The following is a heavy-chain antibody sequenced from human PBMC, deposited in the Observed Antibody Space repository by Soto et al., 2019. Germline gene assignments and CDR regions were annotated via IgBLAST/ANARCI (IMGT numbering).Heavy chain of an antibody. CDR1: GFTFSSYW. CDR3: ARIASAGRGWDV. J-gene: IGHJ6*02. V-gene: IGHV3-7*01. CDR2: IKQEGSKK. D-gene: IGHD6-13*01. Sequence: EVQLVESGGGLVQPGGSLRLSCAASGFTFSSYWMSWVRQAPVKGLEWVGNIKQEGSKKNYVDFMEGRFTISRDNAENSLYLQMNSLRAEDTAVYYCARIASAGRGWDVWGQGTTVVVSS.